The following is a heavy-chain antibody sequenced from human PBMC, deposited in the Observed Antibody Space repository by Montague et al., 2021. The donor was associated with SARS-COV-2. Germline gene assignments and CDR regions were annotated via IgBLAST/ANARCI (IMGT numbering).Heavy chain of an antibody. CDR3: ATDLFAFRRSEGRDY. CDR1: DITFSKYS. J-gene: IGHJ4*02. V-gene: IGHV3-48*02. D-gene: IGHD3-3*02. CDR2: ISSDGSTI. Sequence: SLRLSCAASDITFSKYSMNWVRQAPGKGLEWMSSISSDGSTIHYADSVRGRFTISRDNAVKSLYVEMTRLRDEDTAAYYCATDLFAFRRSEGRDYWGQGTLVTVSS.